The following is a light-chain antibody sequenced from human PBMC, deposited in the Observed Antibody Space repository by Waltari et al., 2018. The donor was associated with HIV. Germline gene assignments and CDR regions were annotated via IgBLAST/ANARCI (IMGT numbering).Light chain of an antibody. V-gene: IGLV2-14*03. J-gene: IGLJ2*01. CDR1: SSDVGRSNY. CDR2: DVS. CDR3: SSYTSSRTVV. Sequence: QSALTQPASVSGSPGQSITLSCTGASSDVGRSNYVSWYQHHPGKAPKLFIYDVSNRPSGVSNRFSGSKSGTTASLTISGLQAEDEADYYCSSYTSSRTVVFGGGTKLTVL.